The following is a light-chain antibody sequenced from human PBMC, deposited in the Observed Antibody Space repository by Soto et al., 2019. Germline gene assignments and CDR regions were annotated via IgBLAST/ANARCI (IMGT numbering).Light chain of an antibody. CDR1: SSDVGGYNY. J-gene: IGLJ2*01. V-gene: IGLV2-14*01. CDR2: EVS. CDR3: SSYTSSSTLVV. Sequence: QSALTQPASGSGSPGQSITISCTGTSSDVGGYNYVSWYQQHPGKAPKLMIYEVSNRPSGVSNRFSGSKSGNTASLAISGLQAEDEADYYCSSYTSSSTLVVFGGGTKLTLL.